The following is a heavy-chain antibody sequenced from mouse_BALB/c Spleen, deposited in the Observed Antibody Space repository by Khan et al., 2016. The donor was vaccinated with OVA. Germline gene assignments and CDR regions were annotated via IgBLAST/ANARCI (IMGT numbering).Heavy chain of an antibody. Sequence: EVELVESGGDLVKPGGSLKLSCAASGFTFSSYSMSWVRQTPDKRLEWVASISSGGDYTYYPDSVKGRFTITRDNAKNTLYLQMSDLKSEDTAMYYCADHLTGSVGYWGQGTLVTVSA. D-gene: IGHD4-1*01. CDR1: GFTFSSYS. V-gene: IGHV5-6*01. J-gene: IGHJ3*01. CDR3: ADHLTGSVGY. CDR2: ISSGGDYT.